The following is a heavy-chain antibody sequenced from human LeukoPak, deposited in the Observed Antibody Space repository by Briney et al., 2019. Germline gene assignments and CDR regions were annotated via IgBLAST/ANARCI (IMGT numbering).Heavy chain of an antibody. CDR1: GFTFSNYA. J-gene: IGHJ4*02. Sequence: GGSLRLSCAASGFTFSNYAMHWVRQAPGKGLEWVAGISYDATTQFHADSVKGRFTISRDNSKSTLYLQMNSLRAEDTAVYYCARGYSTGYFYFDYWGQGTLVTVSS. CDR2: ISYDATTQ. V-gene: IGHV3-30*01. CDR3: ARGYSTGYFYFDY. D-gene: IGHD3-9*01.